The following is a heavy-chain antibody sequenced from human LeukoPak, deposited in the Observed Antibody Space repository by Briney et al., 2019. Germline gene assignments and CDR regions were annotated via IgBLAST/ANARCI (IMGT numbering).Heavy chain of an antibody. Sequence: GGSLRLSCFGSGFTFSNYWMTWLRQAPGEGLEWVANIKEDGSVIYYADSVRGRFTISRDNAKNSLYLQMNSLRVEDTAVYYCATGRWYGEFAGSGFDDWGQGILVTASS. V-gene: IGHV3-7*01. J-gene: IGHJ4*02. CDR2: IKEDGSVI. CDR3: ATGRWYGEFAGSGFDD. D-gene: IGHD3-10*01. CDR1: GFTFSNYW.